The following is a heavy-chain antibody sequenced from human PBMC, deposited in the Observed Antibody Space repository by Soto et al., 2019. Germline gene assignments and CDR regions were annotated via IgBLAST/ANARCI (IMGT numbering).Heavy chain of an antibody. D-gene: IGHD2-15*01. J-gene: IGHJ2*01. CDR2: ISGSGGST. Sequence: EVQLLESGGGLVQPGGSLRLSCAASGFTFSSYAMSWVRQAPGKGLEWVSAISGSGGSTYYADSVKGRFTISRDNSKNTLYLQMNSLRAEDTAVYYCAKGGLGYCSGGSCQHWCFDLWGRGTLVTVSS. CDR3: AKGGLGYCSGGSCQHWCFDL. CDR1: GFTFSSYA. V-gene: IGHV3-23*01.